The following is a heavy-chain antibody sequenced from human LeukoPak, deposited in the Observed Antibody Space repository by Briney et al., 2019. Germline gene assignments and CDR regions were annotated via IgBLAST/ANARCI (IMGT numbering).Heavy chain of an antibody. J-gene: IGHJ5*02. V-gene: IGHV3-21*01. Sequence: PGGSLRLSCAASGFTFSSYEMNWVRQAPGKGLEWVSSISSSSSYIYYADSVKGRFTISRDNAKNSLYLQMNSLRAEDTAVYYCARAAQRGSNNWFDPWGQGTLVTVSS. CDR1: GFTFSSYE. CDR3: ARAAQRGSNNWFDP. CDR2: ISSSSSYI. D-gene: IGHD3-10*01.